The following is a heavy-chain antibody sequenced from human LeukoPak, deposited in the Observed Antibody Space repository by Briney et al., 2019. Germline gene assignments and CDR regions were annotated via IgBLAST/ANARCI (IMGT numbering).Heavy chain of an antibody. Sequence: TGGSLRLSCAASGFTFSSYGMHWVRQAPGKGLEWVAVIWYDGSNKYYADSVKGRFTISRDNSKNTLYLQMNSLRAEDTAVYYCARVAPLRFLEWSLWDYWGQGTLVTVSS. V-gene: IGHV3-33*01. CDR2: IWYDGSNK. CDR1: GFTFSSYG. D-gene: IGHD3-3*01. J-gene: IGHJ4*02. CDR3: ARVAPLRFLEWSLWDY.